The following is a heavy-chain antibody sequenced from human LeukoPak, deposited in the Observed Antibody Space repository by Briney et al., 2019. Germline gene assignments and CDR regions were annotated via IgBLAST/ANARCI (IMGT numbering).Heavy chain of an antibody. J-gene: IGHJ4*02. Sequence: GGSLRLSCAASGFTFSSYTMSWVRQAPGKGLEWVSAISGSGGSTYYADSVKGRFTISRDNSKNTLYLQMNSLRAEDTAVYYCAKDRWFGELLYLFDYWGQGTLVTVSS. CDR3: AKDRWFGELLYLFDY. D-gene: IGHD3-10*01. CDR2: ISGSGGST. V-gene: IGHV3-23*01. CDR1: GFTFSSYT.